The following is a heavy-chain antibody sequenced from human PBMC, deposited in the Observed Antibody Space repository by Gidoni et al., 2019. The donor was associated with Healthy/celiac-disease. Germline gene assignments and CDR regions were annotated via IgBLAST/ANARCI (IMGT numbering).Heavy chain of an antibody. D-gene: IGHD2-2*01. CDR1: GGTFSSYA. Sequence: QVLLVQSGAEVKKPGSSVKVSCKASGGTFSSYAISWVRQAPGQGLEWMGGIIPIFGTANYAQKFQGRVTITADESTSTAYMELSSLRSEDTAVYYCARVGVVVPAAMSFGYGMDVWGQGTTVTVSS. J-gene: IGHJ6*02. CDR2: IIPIFGTA. CDR3: ARVGVVVPAAMSFGYGMDV. V-gene: IGHV1-69*01.